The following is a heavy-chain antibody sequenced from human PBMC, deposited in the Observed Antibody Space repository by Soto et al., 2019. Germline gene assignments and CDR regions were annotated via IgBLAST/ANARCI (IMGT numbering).Heavy chain of an antibody. CDR3: ARGTVAGTPEYYYGMDV. J-gene: IGHJ6*02. Sequence: GGSLRLSCAASGFTFSSYGMHWVRQAPGKGLEWVAVIWYDGSNKYYADSVKGRFTISRDNSKNTLYLQMNSLRAEDRAVYYCARGTVAGTPEYYYGMDVWGQGTTVTVSS. CDR1: GFTFSSYG. D-gene: IGHD6-19*01. CDR2: IWYDGSNK. V-gene: IGHV3-33*01.